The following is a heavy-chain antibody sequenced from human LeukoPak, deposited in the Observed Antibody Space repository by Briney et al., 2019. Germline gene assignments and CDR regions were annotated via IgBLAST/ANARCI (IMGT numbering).Heavy chain of an antibody. Sequence: GGSLRLSCAVSRFTFSTYAMSWVRQAPGQGPEWVSAISANGADKYYADSVKGRFTISRDNSKNTLFLQMTSLRVEDTAVYYCANYRKPQGLDYWGQGTLVTVSS. CDR1: RFTFSTYA. D-gene: IGHD1-14*01. CDR3: ANYRKPQGLDY. V-gene: IGHV3-23*01. J-gene: IGHJ4*02. CDR2: ISANGADK.